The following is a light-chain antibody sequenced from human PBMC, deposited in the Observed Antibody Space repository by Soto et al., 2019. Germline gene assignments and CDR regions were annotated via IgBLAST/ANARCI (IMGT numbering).Light chain of an antibody. V-gene: IGKV1-8*01. CDR2: AAS. CDR3: QQYYSYPPGGT. Sequence: AIRMTQSPSSLSASTGDRVTITCRASQGISSYLAWYQQKPGKAPKLLIYAASTLQSGVPSRFSGSGSGTDFTLTISCLQSEDFANYHCQQYYSYPPGGTFGQGTKVEIK. J-gene: IGKJ1*01. CDR1: QGISSY.